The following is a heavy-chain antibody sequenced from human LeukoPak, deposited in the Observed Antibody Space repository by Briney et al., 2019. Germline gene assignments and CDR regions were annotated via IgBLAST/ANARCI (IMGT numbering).Heavy chain of an antibody. CDR3: VRSITMFQH. D-gene: IGHD3-10*01. V-gene: IGHV3-20*04. CDR1: GFTFDECG. Sequence: GGSLRLSCAASGFTFDECGMSWVRQAPGKGLEWVCGITRNGGSTGYADSVKGRFTISRDNAKNSLYLRMNSLRAEDTALYYCVRSITMFQHWGQGTLVTVSS. J-gene: IGHJ1*01. CDR2: ITRNGGST.